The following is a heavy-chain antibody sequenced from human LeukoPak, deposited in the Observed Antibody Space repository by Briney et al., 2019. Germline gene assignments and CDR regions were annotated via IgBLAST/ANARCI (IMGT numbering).Heavy chain of an antibody. Sequence: PGGSLRPSCAASGFTFSSYAMHWVRQAPGKGLEWVAVISYDGSNKYYADSVKGRFTISRDNSKNTLYLQMNSLRAEDTAVYYYAAVRGVLALQIWGQGTMVTVSS. V-gene: IGHV3-30*14. J-gene: IGHJ3*02. D-gene: IGHD3-10*01. CDR2: ISYDGSNK. CDR1: GFTFSSYA. CDR3: AAVRGVLALQI.